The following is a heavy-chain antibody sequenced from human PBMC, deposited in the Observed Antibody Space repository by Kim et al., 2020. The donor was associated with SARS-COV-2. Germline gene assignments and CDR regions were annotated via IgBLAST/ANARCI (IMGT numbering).Heavy chain of an antibody. CDR2: IIPIFGTA. D-gene: IGHD3-16*02. V-gene: IGHV1-69*13. CDR1: GGTFSSYA. CDR3: ARDTMELTFGGVIVPYYFDY. Sequence: SVKVSCKASGGTFSSYAISWVRQAPGQGLEWMGGIIPIFGTANYAQKFQGRVTITADESTSTAYMELSSLRSEDTAVYYCARDTMELTFGGVIVPYYFDYWGQGTLVTVSS. J-gene: IGHJ4*02.